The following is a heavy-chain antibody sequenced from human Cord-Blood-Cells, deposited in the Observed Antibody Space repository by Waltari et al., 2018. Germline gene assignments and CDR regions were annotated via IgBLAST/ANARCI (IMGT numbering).Heavy chain of an antibody. D-gene: IGHD1-26*01. V-gene: IGHV7-4-1*02. CDR2: INTNTGNP. CDR3: ARGGLGIVGPTGVPDY. CDR1: GYTFTSHA. J-gene: IGHJ4*02. Sequence: QVQLVQSGSELKKPGASVKVSCKASGYTFTSHAMKSVLQAPGQGLEWMGWINTNTGNPTYAQGFTGRFVFSLDTSVSTAYLQISSLKAEDTAVYYCARGGLGIVGPTGVPDYWGQGTLVTVSS.